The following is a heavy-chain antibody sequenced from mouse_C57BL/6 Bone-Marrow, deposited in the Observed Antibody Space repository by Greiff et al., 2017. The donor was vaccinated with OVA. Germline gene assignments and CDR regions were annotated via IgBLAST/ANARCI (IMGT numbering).Heavy chain of an antibody. CDR3: AKLNCYGSLDY. V-gene: IGHV2-5*01. CDR2: IWRGGST. Sequence: QVQLQQSGPGLVQPSQSLSITCTASGFSLTSYGVHWVRQSPGTGLEWLGVIWRGGSTDYNAAFMSRLSITKDDSKSQVFCKMNSLHADDTAIYYCAKLNCYGSLDYWGQGTTLTVSS. CDR1: GFSLTSYG. J-gene: IGHJ2*01. D-gene: IGHD1-1*01.